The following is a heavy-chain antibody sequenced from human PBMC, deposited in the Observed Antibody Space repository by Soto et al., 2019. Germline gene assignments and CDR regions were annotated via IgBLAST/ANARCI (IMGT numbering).Heavy chain of an antibody. CDR3: ASAARYYYEGSGYYYFDS. J-gene: IGHJ4*02. D-gene: IGHD3-22*01. CDR2: ISGSGGST. CDR1: GFTFSSYA. V-gene: IGHV3-23*01. Sequence: EVQLLESGGGLVQPGGSLRLSCAASGFTFSSYAMSWVRQAPGKWLEWVSAISGSGGSTYYADSVKGRFTISRDNSKNPLYVQLDSLCAEDTAVYYCASAARYYYEGSGYYYFDSCGQGTLVTFSS.